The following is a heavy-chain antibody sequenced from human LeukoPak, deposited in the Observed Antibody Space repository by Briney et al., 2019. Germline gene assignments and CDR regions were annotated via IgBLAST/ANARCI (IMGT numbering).Heavy chain of an antibody. CDR2: SNHSGIT. D-gene: IGHD3-16*01. CDR1: RGSLSGFY. V-gene: IGHV4-34*01. CDR3: ARGALGGDY. Sequence: SETLSLTCALSRGSLSGFYWVWIRQPPGRGLGWVGESNHSGITNYNPSSKNRVTLSKDTFQNQFFLKLPSVTAAETAVYYCARGALGGDYWGQGTLVTVSS. J-gene: IGHJ4*02.